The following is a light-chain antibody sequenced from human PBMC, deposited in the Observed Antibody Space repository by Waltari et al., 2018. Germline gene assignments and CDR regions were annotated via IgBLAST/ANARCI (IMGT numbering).Light chain of an antibody. CDR2: EVS. CDR1: SSDVGNYNY. CDR3: CSYAGSYTFVI. V-gene: IGLV2-11*01. J-gene: IGLJ2*01. Sequence: QSALTQPRSVSGSPGQSVTISCTGTSSDVGNYNYVSWYQQLPNKAPKLMIYEVSERPSGVPARFSGSKSGNTASLTVSGLLSEDEADYYCCSYAGSYTFVIFGGGTRLSVL.